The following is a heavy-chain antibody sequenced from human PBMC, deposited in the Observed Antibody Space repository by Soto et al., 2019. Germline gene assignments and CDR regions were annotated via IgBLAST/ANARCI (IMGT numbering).Heavy chain of an antibody. CDR3: AKARGSSTPAPGSY. D-gene: IGHD2-2*01. V-gene: IGHV3-23*01. CDR1: GFTFSSYA. J-gene: IGHJ4*02. Sequence: PGGSLRLSCAASGFTFSSYAMSWVRQAPGKGLEWVSAISGSGGSTYYVDSVKGQFTISRDNSKNTLYLQMNSLRAEDTAVYYCAKARGSSTPAPGSYWGQGTLVTVSS. CDR2: ISGSGGST.